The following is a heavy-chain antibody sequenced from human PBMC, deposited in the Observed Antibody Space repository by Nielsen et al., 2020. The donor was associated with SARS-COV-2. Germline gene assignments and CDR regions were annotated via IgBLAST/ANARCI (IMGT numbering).Heavy chain of an antibody. Sequence: GESLKISCRASGLIFGTYVMHWVRQAPGKGLEWVAGIWYDGNNANSAESVKGRFTISRDNSNHTLFLQMDRLTADDTAVYFCASLSTFWCCYNDYWGQGTLVIVSS. CDR2: IWYDGNNA. V-gene: IGHV3-33*01. CDR3: ASLSTFWCCYNDY. CDR1: GLIFGTYV. J-gene: IGHJ4*02. D-gene: IGHD3-3*01.